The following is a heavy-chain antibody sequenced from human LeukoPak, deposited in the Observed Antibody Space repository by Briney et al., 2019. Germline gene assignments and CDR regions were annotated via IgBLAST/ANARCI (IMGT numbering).Heavy chain of an antibody. CDR3: ARDASPYYDFWSGYYNNWFDP. CDR1: GGSISSYY. V-gene: IGHV4-59*01. D-gene: IGHD3-3*01. Sequence: SETLSLTCTVSGGSISSYYWSWIRQPPGKGLEWIGYIYYSGSTNYNPSLKSRVTISVDTSKNQFSLKLSSVTAADTAVHYCARDASPYYDFWSGYYNNWFDPWGQGTLVTVSS. J-gene: IGHJ5*02. CDR2: IYYSGST.